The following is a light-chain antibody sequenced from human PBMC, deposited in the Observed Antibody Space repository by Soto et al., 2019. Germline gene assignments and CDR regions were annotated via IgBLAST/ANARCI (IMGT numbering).Light chain of an antibody. CDR1: SSDVGGYNY. Sequence: QSVLTQPASVSGSPGQSITISCTGTSSDVGGYNYVSWYQQHPGKAPKLMIYEVSNRPSGVSNRFSGSKSGNTASLTISGLQAEDEADYYCSSYTSSSTPHGYVFGTGTKLTVL. J-gene: IGLJ1*01. CDR2: EVS. V-gene: IGLV2-14*01. CDR3: SSYTSSSTPHGYV.